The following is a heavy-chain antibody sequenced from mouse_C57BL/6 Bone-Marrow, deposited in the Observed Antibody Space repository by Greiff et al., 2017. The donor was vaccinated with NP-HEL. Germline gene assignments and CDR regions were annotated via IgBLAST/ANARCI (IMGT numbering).Heavy chain of an antibody. CDR3: TRWDSNYGMDY. D-gene: IGHD2-5*01. J-gene: IGHJ4*01. V-gene: IGHV1-15*01. Sequence: VQLQESGAELVRPGASVTLSCKASGYTFTDYEMHWVKQKPVHGLEWIGAIDPETGGPAYNQKFKGKAILTADKSSSTAYMELRSLTSEDSAVYYCTRWDSNYGMDYWGQGTAVTVSA. CDR1: GYTFTDYE. CDR2: IDPETGGP.